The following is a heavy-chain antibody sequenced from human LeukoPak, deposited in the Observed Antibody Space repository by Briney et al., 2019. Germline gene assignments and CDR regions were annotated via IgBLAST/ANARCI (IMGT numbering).Heavy chain of an antibody. CDR1: GYTFTSYG. CDR2: ISAYNGNT. J-gene: IGHJ4*02. V-gene: IGHV1-18*04. D-gene: IGHD3-3*01. CDR3: ARDWSGSFDY. Sequence: RASVKVSRKASGYTFTSYGISWVRQAPGQGLEWMGWISAYNGNTNFVQKLQDRVTMTTDTSTTTAYMELRSLRSDDTAVYYCARDWSGSFDYWGQGTLVTVSS.